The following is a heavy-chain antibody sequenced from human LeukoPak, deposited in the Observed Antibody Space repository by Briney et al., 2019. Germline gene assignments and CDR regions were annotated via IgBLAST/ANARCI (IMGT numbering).Heavy chain of an antibody. CDR1: GFTFSRHW. CDR2: IKQGGGER. D-gene: IGHD4-17*01. Sequence: GGSLRLSCAASGFTFSRHWMNWVRQAPGKGLEWVANIKQGGGERNYVDSVKGRFTVSRDDAKSSLYLHMNSLRAEDTAIYYCARGPNYGSRTDYLDYWGQETLVTVSS. J-gene: IGHJ4*02. CDR3: ARGPNYGSRTDYLDY. V-gene: IGHV3-7*03.